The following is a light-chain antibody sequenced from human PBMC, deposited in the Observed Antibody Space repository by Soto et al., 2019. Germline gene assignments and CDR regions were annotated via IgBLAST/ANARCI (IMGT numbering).Light chain of an antibody. CDR3: QQYHSLPFT. CDR2: DAS. CDR1: QDISDY. J-gene: IGKJ3*01. Sequence: DIQMTQSPSSLSASVGDRVTISCQASQDISDYLNWYHQKPGKAPKFLIYDASYLGTGVPSRFSGSGSGTDFTFTISSLQPEDIGTYYCQQYHSLPFTFGHGTTVDIK. V-gene: IGKV1-33*01.